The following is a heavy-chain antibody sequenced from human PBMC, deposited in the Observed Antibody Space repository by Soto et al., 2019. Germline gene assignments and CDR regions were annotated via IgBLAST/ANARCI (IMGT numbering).Heavy chain of an antibody. CDR1: GGSISSGGYS. J-gene: IGHJ4*02. CDR2: ISHSGST. V-gene: IGHV4-30-2*01. Sequence: QLQTQESGSGLVKPSQTLSLTCAVSGGSISSGGYSWSWIRQPPGKGLEWIGYISHSGSTYYNPSLKSRVTISVDRSKNQFSLKLSFVTAAVTAVYYCARVPDYWCQGTLVTVSS. CDR3: ARVPDY.